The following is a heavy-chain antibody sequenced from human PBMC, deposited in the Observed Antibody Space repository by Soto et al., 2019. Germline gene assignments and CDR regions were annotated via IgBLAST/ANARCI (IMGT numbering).Heavy chain of an antibody. CDR2: IYYSGST. Sequence: SETLSLTCTVSGGSISSGGYYWSWTRQHPGKGLEWIGYIYYSGSTYYNPSLKSRVTISVDTSKNQFSLKLSSVTAADTAVYYCARGAYCGGDCYYYGMDVWGQGTTVTVSS. J-gene: IGHJ6*02. CDR1: GGSISSGGYY. D-gene: IGHD2-21*01. CDR3: ARGAYCGGDCYYYGMDV. V-gene: IGHV4-31*03.